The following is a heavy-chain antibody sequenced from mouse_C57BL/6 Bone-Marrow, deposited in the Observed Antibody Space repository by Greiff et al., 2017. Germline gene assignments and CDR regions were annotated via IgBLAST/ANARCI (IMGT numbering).Heavy chain of an antibody. V-gene: IGHV6-6*01. CDR1: GFTFSDAW. CDR2: IRNKANNHAT. Sequence: EVQRVESGGGLVQPGGSMKLSCAASGFTFSDAWMDWVRQSPEKGLEWVAEIRNKANNHATYYAESVKGKFTISRDDSKSSVYLQMNSLRAEDTGIYYGTRSPTGTENAMDYWGQGTSVTVSS. D-gene: IGHD4-1*01. J-gene: IGHJ4*01. CDR3: TRSPTGTENAMDY.